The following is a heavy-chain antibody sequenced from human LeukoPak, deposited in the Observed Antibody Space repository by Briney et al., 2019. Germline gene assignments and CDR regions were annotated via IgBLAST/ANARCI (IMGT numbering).Heavy chain of an antibody. CDR2: IYPGDSDT. CDR3: ARRQGCSSTSCPPDY. Sequence: PGESLKISCKGSGYSFTTYWIAWVRQMPGKGLEWMGMIYPGDSDTRYSPSFQAQVTMSADKSINTAYLQWSSLKASDTAMYYCARRQGCSSTSCPPDYWGQGTLVTVSS. J-gene: IGHJ4*02. V-gene: IGHV5-51*01. CDR1: GYSFTTYW. D-gene: IGHD2-2*01.